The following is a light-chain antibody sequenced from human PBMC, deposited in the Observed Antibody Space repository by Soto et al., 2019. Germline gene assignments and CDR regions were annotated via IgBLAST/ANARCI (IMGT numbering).Light chain of an antibody. Sequence: EIVLTQSPATLSLSPGERATLSCRACQSVSSYLAWYQQKPGQAPRLLIYDASNRATGIPARFSGSGSGTDFTLTISSLEPEDFAVYYCQQRSNWPPGGAFGPGTKVDIK. J-gene: IGKJ3*01. CDR2: DAS. V-gene: IGKV3-11*01. CDR1: QSVSSY. CDR3: QQRSNWPPGGA.